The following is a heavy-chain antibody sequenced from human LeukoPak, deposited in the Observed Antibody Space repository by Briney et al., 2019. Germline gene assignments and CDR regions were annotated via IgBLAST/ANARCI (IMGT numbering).Heavy chain of an antibody. CDR1: GYSISSGYY. CDR3: ARALTMIVVFGY. CDR2: IYHSGST. D-gene: IGHD3-22*01. J-gene: IGHJ4*02. Sequence: SETLSLTCTVSGYSISSGYYWGWIRPPPGKGLEWIGCIYHSGSTYYNPSLKSRVTISVDTSKNQFSLKLSSVTAADTAVYYCARALTMIVVFGYWGQGTLVTVSS. V-gene: IGHV4-38-2*02.